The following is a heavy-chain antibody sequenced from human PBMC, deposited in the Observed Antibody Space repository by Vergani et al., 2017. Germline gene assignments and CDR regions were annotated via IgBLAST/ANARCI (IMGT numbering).Heavy chain of an antibody. Sequence: QVQLVQSGAEVKKPGASVKVSCKASGYTFTSYYMHWVRQAPGQGLEWMGIINPSGGSTSYAQKFQVRVTMTRDTSTSTVYMELSSLRSEDTAVYYCARGGYYYDSSGLQNYYYYGMDVWGQGTTVTVSS. CDR2: INPSGGST. D-gene: IGHD3-22*01. J-gene: IGHJ6*02. CDR1: GYTFTSYY. CDR3: ARGGYYYDSSGLQNYYYYGMDV. V-gene: IGHV1-46*01.